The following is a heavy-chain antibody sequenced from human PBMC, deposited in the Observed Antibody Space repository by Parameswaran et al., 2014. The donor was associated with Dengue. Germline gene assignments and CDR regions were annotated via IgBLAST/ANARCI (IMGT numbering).Heavy chain of an antibody. Sequence: WVRQAPGQGLEWMGWISAYNGNTNYAQKLQGRVTMTTDTSTSTAYMELRSLRSDDTAVYYCARDRGDGGSGGSRPYYYGMDVWGQGTTVTVSS. V-gene: IGHV1-18*01. CDR2: ISAYNGNT. D-gene: IGHD2-15*01. CDR3: ARDRGDGGSGGSRPYYYGMDV. J-gene: IGHJ6*02.